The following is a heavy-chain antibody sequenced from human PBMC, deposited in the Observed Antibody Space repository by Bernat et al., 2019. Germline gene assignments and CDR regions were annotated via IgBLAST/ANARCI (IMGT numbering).Heavy chain of an antibody. J-gene: IGHJ4*02. CDR2: ISANTNYI. V-gene: IGHV3-21*01. CDR3: ERSPSDGYVTETYYFDC. CDR1: GFTFSNFN. Sequence: EVRLLESGGGLVQPGGSLRLSCAASGFTFSNFNMNWVRQAPGKGLEWVSSISANTNYIYYADSVKGRFTVSRDNARNSLYLQMNGLRDEDTAVYYCERSPSDGYVTETYYFDCWGQGILVTVSS. D-gene: IGHD5-24*01.